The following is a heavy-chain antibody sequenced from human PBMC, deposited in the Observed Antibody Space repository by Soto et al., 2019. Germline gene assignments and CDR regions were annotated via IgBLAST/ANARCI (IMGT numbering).Heavy chain of an antibody. CDR2: IYSGGST. D-gene: IGHD3-22*01. CDR3: ARANYYDSSGEYYYYYGMDV. CDR1: GFTVSSNY. Sequence: GGSLRLSCAASGFTVSSNYMSWVRQAPGKGLEWVSVIYSGGSTYYADSVKGRFTISRDNSKNTLYLQMNSLRAEDTAVYYCARANYYDSSGEYYYYYGMDVWGQGTTVTVSS. V-gene: IGHV3-53*01. J-gene: IGHJ6*02.